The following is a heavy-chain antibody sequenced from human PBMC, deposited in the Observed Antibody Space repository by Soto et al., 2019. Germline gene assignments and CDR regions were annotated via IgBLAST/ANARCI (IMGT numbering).Heavy chain of an antibody. V-gene: IGHV1-3*01. CDR2: INAGNGNT. D-gene: IGHD7-27*01. Sequence: ASVKVSCKASGYTFTSYAMHWVRQAPGQRLEWMGWINAGNGNTKYSQKLQGRVTITRDTSASTAYMELSSLRSEDTAVYYCARDGEGYYYYYGMDVWGQGTTVTVSS. CDR3: ARDGEGYYYYYGMDV. CDR1: GYTFTSYA. J-gene: IGHJ6*02.